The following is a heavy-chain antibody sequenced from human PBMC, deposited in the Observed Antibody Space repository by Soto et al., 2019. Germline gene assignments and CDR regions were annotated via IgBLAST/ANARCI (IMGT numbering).Heavy chain of an antibody. J-gene: IGHJ4*02. D-gene: IGHD7-27*01. V-gene: IGHV3-30*03. CDR1: GFTFSSYG. CDR3: ASSLGGYFDY. Sequence: PGGSLRLSCAASGFTFSSYGMHWVRQAPGKGLEWMAVISYDGSNKYYADSVKGRFTISRDNSKNTLYLQMNSLRAEDTAVYYCASSLGGYFDYWGQGTLVTVSS. CDR2: ISYDGSNK.